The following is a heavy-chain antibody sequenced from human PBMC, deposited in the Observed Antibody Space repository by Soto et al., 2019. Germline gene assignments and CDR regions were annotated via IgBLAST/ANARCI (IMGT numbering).Heavy chain of an antibody. J-gene: IGHJ1*01. D-gene: IGHD1-20*01. V-gene: IGHV4-59*01. Sequence: ETXSLTCAVSGGSIGIDYWRWMRQPPGKGLEWIAYIYSSGSTNYNPSLRSRVTISVDTSKNQFSLQVTSVTAADTAVYYCARGYYNEYFDLWGQGTLVTVSS. CDR3: ARGYYNEYFDL. CDR2: IYSSGST. CDR1: GGSIGIDY.